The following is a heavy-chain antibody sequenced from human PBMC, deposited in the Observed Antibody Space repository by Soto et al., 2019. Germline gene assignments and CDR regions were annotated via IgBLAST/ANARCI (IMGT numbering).Heavy chain of an antibody. CDR2: ISYDGSNK. V-gene: IGHV3-30-3*01. J-gene: IGHJ4*02. Sequence: GGSLRLSCAASGFTFSSYAMHWVRQAPGKGLEWVAVISYDGSNKYYADSVKGRFTISRDNSKNTLYLQMNSLRAEDTAVYYCARMPAYYYDSSGYYYFDYWGQGTLVTVSS. D-gene: IGHD3-22*01. CDR3: ARMPAYYYDSSGYYYFDY. CDR1: GFTFSSYA.